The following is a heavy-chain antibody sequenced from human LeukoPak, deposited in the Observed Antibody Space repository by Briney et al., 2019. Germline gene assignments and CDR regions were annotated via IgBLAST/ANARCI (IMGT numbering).Heavy chain of an antibody. D-gene: IGHD3-22*01. Sequence: PGGSLRLSCAASGFTFSSYAMHWVRQAPGKGLEWVAVISYDGSNKYYADSVKGRFTISRDNSKNTLYLQMNSLRAEDTAVYYCASDATAIEYYYDSSGPFDYWGQGTLVTVSS. J-gene: IGHJ4*02. V-gene: IGHV3-30-3*01. CDR1: GFTFSSYA. CDR3: ASDATAIEYYYDSSGPFDY. CDR2: ISYDGSNK.